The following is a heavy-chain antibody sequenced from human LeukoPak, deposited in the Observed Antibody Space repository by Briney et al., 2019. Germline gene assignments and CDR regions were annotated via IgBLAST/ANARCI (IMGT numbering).Heavy chain of an antibody. J-gene: IGHJ4*02. CDR3: ARGESSDWSIDY. CDR2: ISSSSSHI. V-gene: IGHV3-21*01. CDR1: GFTFSTHS. Sequence: GGSLRLSCAASGFTFSTHSMNWVRQAPGKGLEWVSSISSSSSHIYYSGSVKGRFTISRDNARNSLYLQMNSLRAEDTAVYYCARGESSDWSIDYWGQGTLVTVSS. D-gene: IGHD6-19*01.